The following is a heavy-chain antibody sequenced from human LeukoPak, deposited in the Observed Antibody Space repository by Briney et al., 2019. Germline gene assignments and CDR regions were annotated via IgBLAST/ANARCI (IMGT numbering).Heavy chain of an antibody. D-gene: IGHD3-22*01. CDR2: ISAYNGNT. J-gene: IGHJ2*01. Sequence: ASVKVSCKASGYTFTGYYMHWVRQAPGQGLEWMGWISAYNGNTNYAQKLQGRVTMTTDTSTSTAYMELRSLRSDDTAVYYCARDTMYYDSSGYYPYWYFDLWGRGTLVTVSS. V-gene: IGHV1-18*04. CDR3: ARDTMYYDSSGYYPYWYFDL. CDR1: GYTFTGYY.